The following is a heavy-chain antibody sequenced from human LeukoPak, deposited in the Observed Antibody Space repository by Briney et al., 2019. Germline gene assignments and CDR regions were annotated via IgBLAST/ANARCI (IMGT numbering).Heavy chain of an antibody. Sequence: SETLSLTCAVSGASINTSNFYWGWIRQPPGKGLESIGSVSHTGSTYSNPSLNSRVTISVDTSKNQFSPKLSSVTAADTAVYYCARQGTMTRGGYWLDPWGQGTLVTVSS. CDR1: GASINTSNFY. D-gene: IGHD3-10*01. V-gene: IGHV4-39*01. CDR2: VSHTGST. J-gene: IGHJ5*02. CDR3: ARQGTMTRGGYWLDP.